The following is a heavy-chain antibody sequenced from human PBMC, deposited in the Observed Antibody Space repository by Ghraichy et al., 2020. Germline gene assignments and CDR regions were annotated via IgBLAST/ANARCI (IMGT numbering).Heavy chain of an antibody. D-gene: IGHD3-16*01. Sequence: GESLNISCKGSRYTFSNYWIAWVRHMPGKGLEWMGIIYPDDSETRYSPSFQGRVTISADKSISTAYLQWSSLKASDTAVYHCARLSGVEGKTRGTYYFDYWGQGTLVTVSS. CDR3: ARLSGVEGKTRGTYYFDY. V-gene: IGHV5-51*01. CDR1: RYTFSNYW. CDR2: IYPDDSET. J-gene: IGHJ4*02.